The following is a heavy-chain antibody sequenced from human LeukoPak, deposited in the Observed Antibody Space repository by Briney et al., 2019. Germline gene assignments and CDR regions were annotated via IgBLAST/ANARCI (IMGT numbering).Heavy chain of an antibody. CDR2: IYYSGST. J-gene: IGHJ5*02. Sequence: PSETLSLTCTVSGGSISSSSYYWGWIRQPPGKGLEWIGSIYYSGSTYYNPSLKSRVTISVDTSKNHFSLKLSSVTAADTAVYYCARHYYHSRFNWFDPWGQGTLVTVSS. V-gene: IGHV4-39*01. CDR3: ARHYYHSRFNWFDP. CDR1: GGSISSSSYY. D-gene: IGHD3-9*01.